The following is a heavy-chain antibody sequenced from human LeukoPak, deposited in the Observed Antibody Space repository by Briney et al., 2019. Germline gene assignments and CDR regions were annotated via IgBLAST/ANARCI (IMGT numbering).Heavy chain of an antibody. J-gene: IGHJ4*02. Sequence: SETLSLTCTVSGGSISSYYWSWIRQPPGKGLEWIGYIYYSGSTNYNPSLKSRVTISVDTSKNQFSLKLSSVTAADTAVYFCARGSPINRGLFDYWGQGTLVTVSS. CDR2: IYYSGST. D-gene: IGHD1-14*01. CDR1: GGSISSYY. CDR3: ARGSPINRGLFDY. V-gene: IGHV4-59*01.